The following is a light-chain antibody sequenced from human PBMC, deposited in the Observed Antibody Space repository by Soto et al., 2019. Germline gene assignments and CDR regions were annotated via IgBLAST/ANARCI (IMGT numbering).Light chain of an antibody. V-gene: IGKV1-5*03. CDR1: QSIGDW. CDR2: KAS. Sequence: DIQMTQSPSPLSASVGDRVTITCRASQSIGDWLAWYQQKPGKAPRLLIYKASGLEVGVPSRFSGSGSGTEFTVTIGSLQPDDLAPCCCQQYSAYPWTCGQGTEVDIK. J-gene: IGKJ1*01. CDR3: QQYSAYPWT.